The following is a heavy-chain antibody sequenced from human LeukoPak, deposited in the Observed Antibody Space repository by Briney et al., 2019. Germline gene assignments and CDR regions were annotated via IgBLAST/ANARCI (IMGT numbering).Heavy chain of an antibody. CDR2: INHSGST. V-gene: IGHV4-34*01. Sequence: SETLSLTCAVYGGSFSGYYWSWIRQPPGKGLEWIGEINHSGSTNYNPSLKSRVTTSVDTSKNQFSLKLSSVTAADTAVYYCARGFWGFDPWGQGTLVTVYS. CDR3: ARGFWGFDP. J-gene: IGHJ5*02. D-gene: IGHD3-16*01. CDR1: GGSFSGYY.